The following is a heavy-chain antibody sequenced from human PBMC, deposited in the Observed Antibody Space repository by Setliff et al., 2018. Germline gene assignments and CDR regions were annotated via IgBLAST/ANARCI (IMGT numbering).Heavy chain of an antibody. V-gene: IGHV1-18*01. CDR1: GYTFSNYG. Sequence: ASVKVSCKASGYTFSNYGLSWVRQAPGQGPEWMGWISASNGQTRYTEELQGRVTMTTDTSTSTAYMDLRSLRSDDTAVYYCARSIALFGVDVASCYFDHWGQGTLVTVSS. D-gene: IGHD3-3*01. CDR3: ARSIALFGVDVASCYFDH. CDR2: ISASNGQT. J-gene: IGHJ4*02.